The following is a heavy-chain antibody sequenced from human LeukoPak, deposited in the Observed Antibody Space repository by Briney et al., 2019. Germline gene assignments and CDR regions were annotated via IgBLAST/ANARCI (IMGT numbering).Heavy chain of an antibody. J-gene: IGHJ3*02. V-gene: IGHV4-39*01. D-gene: IGHD3-3*01. CDR3: ARHENYDFWSGCSPCAFDI. CDR2: IYYSGST. Sequence: PSETLSLTCAVSGGSISSSNWWSWVRQPPGKGLEWIGSIYYSGSTYYNPSLKSRVTISVDTSKNQFSLKLSSVTAADTAVYYCARHENYDFWSGCSPCAFDIWGQGTMVTVSS. CDR1: GGSISSSNW.